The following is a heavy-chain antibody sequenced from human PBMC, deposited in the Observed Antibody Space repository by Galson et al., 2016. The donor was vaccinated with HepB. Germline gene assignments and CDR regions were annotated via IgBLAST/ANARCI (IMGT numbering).Heavy chain of an antibody. CDR3: AREAGRLGDGLIDV. CDR2: INYSGST. J-gene: IGHJ6*02. D-gene: IGHD3-16*01. V-gene: IGHV4-59*01. Sequence: TLSLTCTVSDGSISSYYRSWSWIRQAPGKALEWIGCINYSGSTNYNPSLKSRVTISVDTSTNQFSLKVTSVTAADTAVYYCAREAGRLGDGLIDVWGQGTTVTVSS. CDR1: DGSISSYY.